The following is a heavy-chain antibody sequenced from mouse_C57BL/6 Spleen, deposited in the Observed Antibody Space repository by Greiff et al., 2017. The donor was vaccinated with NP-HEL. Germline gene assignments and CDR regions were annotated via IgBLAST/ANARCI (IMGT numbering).Heavy chain of an antibody. J-gene: IGHJ3*01. V-gene: IGHV1-52*01. D-gene: IGHD3-2*01. Sequence: QVQLQQPGAELVRPGSSVKLSCKASGYTFTSYWMHWVKQRPIQGLEWIGNIDPSDSETHYNQKFKDKATLTVDKSSSTAYMQLSSLTSEDSAVYYCARDSLGGRGFAYWGQGTLVTVSA. CDR3: ARDSLGGRGFAY. CDR1: GYTFTSYW. CDR2: IDPSDSET.